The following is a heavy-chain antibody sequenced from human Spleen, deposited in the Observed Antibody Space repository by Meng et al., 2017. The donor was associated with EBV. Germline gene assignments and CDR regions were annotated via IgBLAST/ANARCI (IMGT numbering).Heavy chain of an antibody. V-gene: IGHV4-30-4*01. CDR1: GDSISSGGYY. Sequence: QVQLQESGPGLVKPSQTLSLTCAVSGDSISSGGYYWSWIRQPPGKGLEWIVYISDGGNTYYNPSLKSRLSISVDTSKNQFSLKLTSVTAADTAVYYCARSYDSSGYQFDPWGQGTLVTVSS. J-gene: IGHJ5*02. CDR3: ARSYDSSGYQFDP. CDR2: ISDGGNT. D-gene: IGHD3-22*01.